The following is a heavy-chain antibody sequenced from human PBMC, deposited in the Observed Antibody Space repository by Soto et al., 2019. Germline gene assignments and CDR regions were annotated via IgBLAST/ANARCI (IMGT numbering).Heavy chain of an antibody. V-gene: IGHV1-18*01. CDR3: ARSGGNVIVPGAIYGMDV. CDR2: ISAYNGDT. Sequence: VQLVQSGAEVKKPGASVKVSCKASGYTFTSYGITWVRQAPGQGLEWMGWISAYNGDTNYAQKLQGRVTVTTDTSTSTAYMELRSLRSDDTAVYYCARSGGNVIVPGAIYGMDVCGQGTTVTVSS. D-gene: IGHD2-2*01. CDR1: GYTFTSYG. J-gene: IGHJ6*02.